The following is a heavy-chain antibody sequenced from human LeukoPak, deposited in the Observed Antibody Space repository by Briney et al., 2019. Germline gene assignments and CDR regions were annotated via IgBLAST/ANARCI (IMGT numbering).Heavy chain of an antibody. CDR3: AKSRSYYNADFDY. CDR1: GFTVSSNY. Sequence: GGSLRLFCAASGFTVSSNYMSWVRQAPGKGLEWVSVIYSGGSTYYADSVKGRFTISRDNSKNTLYLQMNSLRAEDTAVYYCAKSRSYYNADFDYWGQGTLVTVSS. J-gene: IGHJ4*02. D-gene: IGHD3-10*01. V-gene: IGHV3-53*01. CDR2: IYSGGST.